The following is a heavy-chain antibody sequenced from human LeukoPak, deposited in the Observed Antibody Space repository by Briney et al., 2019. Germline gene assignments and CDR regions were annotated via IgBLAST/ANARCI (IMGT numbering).Heavy chain of an antibody. CDR3: ARRMGGDYGHWFDP. CDR1: GGSISSYY. Sequence: SETLSLTCTVSGGSISSYYWSWIRQPPGKGLEWIGYIYYSGSTNCNPSLKSRVTISVDTSKNQFSLKLSSVTAADTAVYYCARRMGGDYGHWFDPWGQGTLVTVSS. CDR2: IYYSGST. J-gene: IGHJ5*02. V-gene: IGHV4-59*08. D-gene: IGHD4-17*01.